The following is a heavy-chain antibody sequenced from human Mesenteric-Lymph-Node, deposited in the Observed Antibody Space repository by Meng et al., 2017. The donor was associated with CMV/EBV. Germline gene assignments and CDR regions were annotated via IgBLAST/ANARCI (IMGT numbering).Heavy chain of an antibody. Sequence: QLQLQESGLGLVKPSETRSPTCTVSGGSISSSSYYWGWIRQPPGKGLEWIGSIYYSGSTYYNPSLKSRVTISVDTSKNQFSLKLSSVTAADTAVYYCARPHYYGSGSSPWFDPWGQGTLVTVSS. CDR1: GGSISSSSYY. CDR3: ARPHYYGSGSSPWFDP. D-gene: IGHD3-10*01. CDR2: IYYSGST. V-gene: IGHV4-39*01. J-gene: IGHJ5*02.